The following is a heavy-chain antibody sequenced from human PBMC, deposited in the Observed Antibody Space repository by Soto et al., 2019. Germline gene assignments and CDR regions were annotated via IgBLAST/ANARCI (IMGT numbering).Heavy chain of an antibody. D-gene: IGHD1-7*01. CDR1: GYTLTELS. CDR3: ARSNNWNYPPLAFDI. CDR2: FDPEDGET. V-gene: IGHV1-24*01. J-gene: IGHJ3*02. Sequence: ASVKVSCKVSGYTLTELSMHWVRQAPGKGLEWMGGFDPEDGETIYAQKFQGRVTMTEDTSTDTAYMELSSLRSEDTAVYYCARSNNWNYPPLAFDIWGQGTMVTVSS.